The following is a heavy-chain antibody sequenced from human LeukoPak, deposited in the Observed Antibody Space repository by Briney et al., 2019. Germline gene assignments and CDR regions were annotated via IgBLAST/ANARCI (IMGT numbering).Heavy chain of an antibody. CDR1: GGSISSYY. V-gene: IGHV4-59*12. CDR3: TRVGYYSGGSCYTHFDY. D-gene: IGHD2-15*01. Sequence: SETLSLTCTVSGGSISSYYWSWIRQPPGKGLEWIGYFYYSGSTNYNPSLKSRVTISVDTSKNQFSLKLSSVTAADTAVYYCTRVGYYSGGSCYTHFDYWGQGTLVTVSS. CDR2: FYYSGST. J-gene: IGHJ4*02.